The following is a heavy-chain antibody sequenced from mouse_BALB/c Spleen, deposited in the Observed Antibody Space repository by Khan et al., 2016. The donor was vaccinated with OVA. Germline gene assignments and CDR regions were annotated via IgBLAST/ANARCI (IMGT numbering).Heavy chain of an antibody. V-gene: IGHV3-8*02. CDR1: GDSITSGY. CDR2: IIYTGYT. J-gene: IGHJ3*01. Sequence: EVQLQESGPSLVKPSQTLSLTCSVTGDSITSGYWNWIRKFPGNKLEYMGYIIYTGYTYYNPSLKSRISITRHTSKNPYYLQLNSVTDDDTATYYCARSTYRYAFVYWGQGTLVTVSA. CDR3: ARSTYRYAFVY. D-gene: IGHD2-14*01.